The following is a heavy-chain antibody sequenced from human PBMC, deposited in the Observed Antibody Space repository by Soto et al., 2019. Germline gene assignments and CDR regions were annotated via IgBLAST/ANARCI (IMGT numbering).Heavy chain of an antibody. CDR3: ARVSFERYSSSNLYYFDY. CDR2: INPSGGST. V-gene: IGHV1-46*01. D-gene: IGHD6-6*01. CDR1: GYTFTSYY. Sequence: ASVKVSCKASGYTFTSYYMHWVRQAPGQGLEWMGIINPSGGSTSYAQKFQGRVTMTRDTSTSTVYMELSSLRSEDTAVYYCARVSFERYSSSNLYYFDYWGQGTLVTVSS. J-gene: IGHJ4*02.